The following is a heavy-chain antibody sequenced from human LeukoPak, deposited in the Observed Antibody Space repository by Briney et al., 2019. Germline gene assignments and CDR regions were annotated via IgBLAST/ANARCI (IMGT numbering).Heavy chain of an antibody. D-gene: IGHD3-10*01. CDR3: TRAYDSGTYSTFDY. V-gene: IGHV3-74*01. J-gene: IGHJ4*02. Sequence: GGSLRLSCAASGFMFSSYWMHWVRLSPGKGLVWVSCINPDGSETTYADSVKGRLTISRDNAKNTVFLQMNSLRAEDTAVYYCTRAYDSGTYSTFDYWGQGALVTVTS. CDR2: INPDGSET. CDR1: GFMFSSYW.